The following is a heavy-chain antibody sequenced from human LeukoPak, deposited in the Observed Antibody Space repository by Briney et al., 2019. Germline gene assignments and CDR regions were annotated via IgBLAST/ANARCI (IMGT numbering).Heavy chain of an antibody. V-gene: IGHV4-4*07. D-gene: IGHD3-3*01. J-gene: IGHJ4*02. CDR2: IYSSGST. CDR1: GGSISNNY. Sequence: PSETLSLTCTVSGGSISNNYWSWIRQPAGKGLEWIGRIYSSGSTNYNPSLKSRVTMSVDTSKNQFSLKLSSVTAADTAVYYCVRDRSGYRPGNSWGQGTLVTVSS. CDR3: VRDRSGYRPGNS.